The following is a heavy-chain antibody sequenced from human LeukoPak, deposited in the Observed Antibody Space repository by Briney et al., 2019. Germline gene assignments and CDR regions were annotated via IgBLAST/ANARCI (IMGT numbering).Heavy chain of an antibody. CDR1: GFTFSSYA. CDR2: ICSNGGST. V-gene: IGHV3-64D*06. Sequence: GGSLRLSCSASGFTFSSYAMHWVRQAPGKGLEYVSAICSNGGSTYYADSVKGRFTISRDNSKNTLYLQMSSLRAEDTAVYYCVLSWSSTSPDSDHYYGMDVWGKGTTVTVSS. J-gene: IGHJ6*04. D-gene: IGHD2-2*01. CDR3: VLSWSSTSPDSDHYYGMDV.